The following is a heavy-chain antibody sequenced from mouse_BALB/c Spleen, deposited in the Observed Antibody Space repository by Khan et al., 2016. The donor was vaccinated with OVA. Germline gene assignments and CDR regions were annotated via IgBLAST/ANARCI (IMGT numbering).Heavy chain of an antibody. Sequence: VQLQESGPGLVKPSQSLFLACSITGFPITSGYYWIWIRQSPGKPLEWMGYITHSGETFYNPSLQSPISITRETSKNQFFLQLNSVTTEDTAMCYYAGDRAGYWYFDVWGAGTTVTVSS. V-gene: IGHV12-3*02. CDR3: AGDRAGYWYFDV. CDR1: GFPITSGYY. J-gene: IGHJ1*01. CDR2: ITHSGET.